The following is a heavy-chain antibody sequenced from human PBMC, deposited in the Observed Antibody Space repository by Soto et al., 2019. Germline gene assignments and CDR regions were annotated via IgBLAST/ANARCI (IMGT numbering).Heavy chain of an antibody. CDR1: GGSISSGDYY. CDR3: ASAKEMDYYYGMDV. CDR2: IYYSGST. Sequence: PSETLSLTCTVSGGSISSGDYYWSWIRQPPGKGLEWIGYIYYSGSTYYNPSLKSRVTISVDTSKNQFSLKLSSVTAADTAVYYCASAKEMDYYYGMDVWGQGTTVTVSS. V-gene: IGHV4-30-4*01. J-gene: IGHJ6*02.